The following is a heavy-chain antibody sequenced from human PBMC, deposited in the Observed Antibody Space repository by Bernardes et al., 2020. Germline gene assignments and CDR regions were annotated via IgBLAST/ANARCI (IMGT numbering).Heavy chain of an antibody. CDR2: ISGSGASP. V-gene: IGHV3-23*01. CDR3: AKDLTWIQVRFDY. Sequence: GSLRLSCAVSGFTFSSYAMSWVRQAPGKGLEWVSGISGSGASPYYADSVKGRFTISRDNSKNTLYLQMNSLRAEDTAVYYCAKDLTWIQVRFDYWGQGTLVTVSS. CDR1: GFTFSSYA. D-gene: IGHD5-18*01. J-gene: IGHJ4*02.